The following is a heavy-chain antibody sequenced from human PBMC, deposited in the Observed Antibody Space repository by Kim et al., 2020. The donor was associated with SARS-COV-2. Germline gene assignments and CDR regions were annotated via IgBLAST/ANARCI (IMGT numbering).Heavy chain of an antibody. D-gene: IGHD6-13*01. CDR2: ISAYNGNT. CDR1: GYTFTSYG. J-gene: IGHJ6*02. CDR3: ARDRYSRSWLLEGGLRNNYYFGMDV. Sequence: ASVKVSCKASGYTFTSYGISWVRQAPGQGLEWMGWISAYNGNTNHAQKLQGRVIITTDTSTSTAYMELRSLRSDDTAVYYRARDRYSRSWLLEGGLRNNYYFGMDVWGQGTTVTVSS. V-gene: IGHV1-18*01.